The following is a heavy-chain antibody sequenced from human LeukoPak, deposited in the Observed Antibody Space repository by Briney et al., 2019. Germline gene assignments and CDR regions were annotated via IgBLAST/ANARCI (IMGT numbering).Heavy chain of an antibody. Sequence: SVKVSCKASGGTFSSYAISWVRQAPGQGFEWMGGIIPIFGTANYAQKFQGRVTITADESTSTAYMELSSLRSEDTAVYYCARVLAAAGTPYYYGMDVWGQGTTVTVSS. CDR3: ARVLAAAGTPYYYGMDV. CDR1: GGTFSSYA. J-gene: IGHJ6*02. V-gene: IGHV1-69*13. D-gene: IGHD6-13*01. CDR2: IIPIFGTA.